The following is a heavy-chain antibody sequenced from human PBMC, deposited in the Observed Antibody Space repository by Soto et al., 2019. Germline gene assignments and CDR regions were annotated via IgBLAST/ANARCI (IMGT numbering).Heavy chain of an antibody. V-gene: IGHV3-7*01. CDR2: IQQDGSEK. CDR3: AREVVVPAAIGRGFYYYYGMDV. CDR1: GFIFSTYW. D-gene: IGHD2-2*02. J-gene: IGHJ6*02. Sequence: PGGSLRLSCAASGFIFSTYWMTWVRQAPGQGLEWVANIQQDGSEKNYVDSVKGRFTISRDNAKNSLYLQRNSLRVEDTAVYYCAREVVVPAAIGRGFYYYYGMDVWGQGTTVTVSS.